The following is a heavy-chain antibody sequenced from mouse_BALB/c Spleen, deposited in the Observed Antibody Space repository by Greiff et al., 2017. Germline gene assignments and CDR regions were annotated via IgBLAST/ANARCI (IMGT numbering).Heavy chain of an antibody. CDR2: IRLKSNNYAT. Sequence: EVQRVESGGGLVQPGGSMKLSCVASGFTFSNYWMNWVRQSPEKGLEWVAEIRLKSNNYATHYAESVKGRFTISRDDSKSSVYLQMNNLRAEDTGIYYCTTAGMDYWGQGTTRTVSS. V-gene: IGHV6-6*02. CDR3: TTAGMDY. J-gene: IGHJ2*01. CDR1: GFTFSNYW.